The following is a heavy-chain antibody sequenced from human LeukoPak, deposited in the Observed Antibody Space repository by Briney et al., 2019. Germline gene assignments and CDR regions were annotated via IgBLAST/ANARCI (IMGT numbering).Heavy chain of an antibody. CDR2: IYTSGST. Sequence: SETLSLTCTVSGGSISSGSYYWSWIRQPAGKGLEWIGRIYTSGSTNYNPSLKSRVTITVDTSKNQFSLKLSSVTAADTAVYYCARGYYDSNSYYFDYWGQGTLVTVSS. CDR1: GGSISSGSYY. J-gene: IGHJ4*02. V-gene: IGHV4-61*02. CDR3: ARGYYDSNSYYFDY. D-gene: IGHD3-22*01.